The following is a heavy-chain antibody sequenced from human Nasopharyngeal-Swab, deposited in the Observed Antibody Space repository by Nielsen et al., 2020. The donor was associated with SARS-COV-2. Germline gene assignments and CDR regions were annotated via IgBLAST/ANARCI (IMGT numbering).Heavy chain of an antibody. CDR3: ARRTFSGTSLIDC. J-gene: IGHJ4*02. Sequence: GEALKISCAASGFTFSAYWMSWVRQAPGKGLEWVANIKQDGSEKYYEDSVKGRFTISRDNAKNSLYLQMNSLRVEDTAVYYCARRTFSGTSLIDCWGQGTLVTVSS. CDR1: GFTFSAYW. V-gene: IGHV3-7*01. CDR2: IKQDGSEK. D-gene: IGHD2-2*01.